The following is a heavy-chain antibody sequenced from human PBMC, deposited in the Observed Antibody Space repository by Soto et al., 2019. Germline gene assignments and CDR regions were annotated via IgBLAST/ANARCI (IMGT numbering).Heavy chain of an antibody. Sequence: EVQLVESGGGLVQPGGSLRLSCAASGFTFSSYSMNWVRQAPGKGLEWVSYISSSSSTIYYADSVKGRFTISRDNAKNSLYLQMNSLRAEDTAVYYCARDGSDSSGWYWGQGTLVTVSS. V-gene: IGHV3-48*01. J-gene: IGHJ4*02. CDR2: ISSSSSTI. CDR1: GFTFSSYS. D-gene: IGHD6-19*01. CDR3: ARDGSDSSGWY.